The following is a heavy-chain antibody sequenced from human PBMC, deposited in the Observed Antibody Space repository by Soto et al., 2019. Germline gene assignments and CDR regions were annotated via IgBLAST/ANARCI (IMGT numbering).Heavy chain of an antibody. V-gene: IGHV3-23*01. CDR3: AKGPSSTSNYYYYYMDV. J-gene: IGHJ6*03. D-gene: IGHD2-2*01. Sequence: GGSLRLSCAASGFTFSSYAMSWVRQAPGKGLEWVSAISGSGGSTYYADSVKGRFTISRDNSKNTLYLQMNSLRAEDTAVYYCAKGPSSTSNYYYYYMDVWGKGTTVTVSS. CDR1: GFTFSSYA. CDR2: ISGSGGST.